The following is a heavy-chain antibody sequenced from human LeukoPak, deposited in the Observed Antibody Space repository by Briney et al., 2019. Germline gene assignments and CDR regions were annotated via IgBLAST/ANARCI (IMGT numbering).Heavy chain of an antibody. J-gene: IGHJ4*02. V-gene: IGHV4-34*01. CDR3: ARLAVDDDFDY. D-gene: IGHD4-23*01. CDR2: INHSGGT. CDR1: GGSFSDYY. Sequence: PSETLSLTCAVYGGSFSDYYWSWIRQPPGKGLECIVEINHSGGTNYNPPLKSRVTISVDTSKNQFSLKLSSVTAADTAVYYCARLAVDDDFDYWGQGTLVTVSS.